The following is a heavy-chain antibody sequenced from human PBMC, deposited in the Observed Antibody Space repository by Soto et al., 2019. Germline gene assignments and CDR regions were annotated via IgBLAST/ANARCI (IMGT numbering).Heavy chain of an antibody. CDR3: ARDPRRMYSSSAGWFDP. CDR1: GFTFSSYG. Sequence: GGSLRLSCAASGFTFSSYGMHWVRQAPGKGLEWVAVIWYDGSNKYYADSVKGRFTISRDNSKNTLYLQMNSLRAEDPAVYYCARDPRRMYSSSAGWFDPWGQGTLVTVSS. J-gene: IGHJ5*02. CDR2: IWYDGSNK. D-gene: IGHD6-6*01. V-gene: IGHV3-33*01.